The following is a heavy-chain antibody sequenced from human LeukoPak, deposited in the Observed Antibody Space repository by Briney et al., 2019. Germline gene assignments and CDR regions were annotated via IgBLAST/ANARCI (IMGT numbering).Heavy chain of an antibody. CDR3: ARDRIEAAGTYYYGMDV. CDR1: GFTFSSYG. J-gene: IGHJ6*02. D-gene: IGHD6-13*01. Sequence: PGGSLRLSCAASGFTFSSYGMHWVRQAPGKGLEGVANIKQDGSEKYYVDSVKGRFTISRDNAKNSLYLQMNSLRAEDTAVYYCARDRIEAAGTYYYGMDVWGQGTTVTVSS. V-gene: IGHV3-7*01. CDR2: IKQDGSEK.